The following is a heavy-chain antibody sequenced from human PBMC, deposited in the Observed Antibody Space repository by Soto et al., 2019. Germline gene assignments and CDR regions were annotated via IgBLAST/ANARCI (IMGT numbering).Heavy chain of an antibody. V-gene: IGHV3-15*01. CDR2: IKSKTDGGTT. Sequence: PGGSLRLSCGASGFTFTNAWMSWVRQPPGKGLDWVGRIKSKTDGGTTDYATPVKGRFSISRDDSKNTLYLQLNSLKTEDTAIYYCATSNYYESGTFPKAPIDYWGQGTLVTVSS. CDR1: GFTFTNAW. D-gene: IGHD3-10*01. CDR3: ATSNYYESGTFPKAPIDY. J-gene: IGHJ4*02.